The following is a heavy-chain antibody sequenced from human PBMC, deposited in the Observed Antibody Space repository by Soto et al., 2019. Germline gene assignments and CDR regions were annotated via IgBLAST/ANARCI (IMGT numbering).Heavy chain of an antibody. D-gene: IGHD5-18*01. CDR2: IYYSGST. J-gene: IGHJ5*02. CDR3: ARGRGYSYGLDP. V-gene: IGHV4-61*08. CDR1: GGSISSGGYY. Sequence: PSETLSLTCAVSGGSISSGGYYWSWIRQHPGKGLEWIGYIYYSGSTNYNPSLKSRVTISVDTSKNQFSLKLSSVTAADTAVYYCARGRGYSYGLDPWGQGSRVTVSS.